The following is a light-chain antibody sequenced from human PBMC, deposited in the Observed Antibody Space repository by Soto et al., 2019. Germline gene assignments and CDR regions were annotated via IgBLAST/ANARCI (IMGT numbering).Light chain of an antibody. Sequence: DIHMTQSPSTLSASVGDRVTITCRASQNINSWLAWYQQKPGKAPKLLIYEASSLEKGVPARFGGSGSGTEFTLTISSLQPDDFATYYCQQYNVYSWTFGQGTKLDIK. V-gene: IGKV1-5*03. J-gene: IGKJ1*01. CDR2: EAS. CDR1: QNINSW. CDR3: QQYNVYSWT.